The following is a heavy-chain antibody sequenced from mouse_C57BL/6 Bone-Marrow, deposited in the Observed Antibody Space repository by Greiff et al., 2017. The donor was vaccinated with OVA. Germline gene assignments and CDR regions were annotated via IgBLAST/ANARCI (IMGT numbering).Heavy chain of an antibody. D-gene: IGHD1-1*01. V-gene: IGHV1-55*01. J-gene: IGHJ1*03. Sequence: QVQLQQPGAELVKPGASVKMSCKASGYTFTSYWITWVKQRPGQGLEWIGDIYPGSGCTNYNEKFKSKATLTVDTSYNTAYMQLSSLTSEDSAVYYCAITAVVAKGYWYFDVWGTGTTVTVSS. CDR3: AITAVVAKGYWYFDV. CDR1: GYTFTSYW. CDR2: IYPGSGCT.